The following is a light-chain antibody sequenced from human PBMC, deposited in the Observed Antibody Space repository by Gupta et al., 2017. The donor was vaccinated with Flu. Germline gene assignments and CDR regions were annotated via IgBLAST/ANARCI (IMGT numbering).Light chain of an antibody. CDR3: QQTDSPPQDT. J-gene: IGKJ2*01. V-gene: IGKV1-39*01. CDR2: AAS. CDR1: QNIGIS. Sequence: SLSGSIGDTVSIAGRASQNIGISLIWYQQKPGKAPQLRIYAASTLQPGVPSRFSGSGSGTDFTLTITGLQPEDFASYHGQQTDSPPQDTCGQGTNLEIK.